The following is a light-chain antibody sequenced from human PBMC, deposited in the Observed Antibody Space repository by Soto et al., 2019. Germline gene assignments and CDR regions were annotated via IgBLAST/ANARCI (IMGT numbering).Light chain of an antibody. CDR3: QQYGTAPFT. Sequence: EIVLTQSPGTLSASPGERATLSCRASQSVSSSYLAWHQQKPGQAPRLLISAASSRATGIPDRFSGSGSGTEFTLPIARLEPEDFAVYYCQQYGTAPFTFGPGTKVDI. CDR1: QSVSSSY. V-gene: IGKV3-20*01. J-gene: IGKJ3*01. CDR2: AAS.